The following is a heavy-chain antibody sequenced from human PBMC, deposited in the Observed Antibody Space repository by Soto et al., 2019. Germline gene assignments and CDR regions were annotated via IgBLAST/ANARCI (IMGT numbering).Heavy chain of an antibody. Sequence: QVQLVQSGAEVKKPGSSVKVSCKASGGTFNSYAISWVRQAPGQGLEWMGGIIPVFGTADYAQKFQGRVSITADEATSTAYMQLSSLRAEDTAVYYCARDTAGYSSSWYNWFGPWGQGTLVTVSS. CDR2: IIPVFGTA. CDR3: ARDTAGYSSSWYNWFGP. J-gene: IGHJ5*02. D-gene: IGHD6-13*01. CDR1: GGTFNSYA. V-gene: IGHV1-69*01.